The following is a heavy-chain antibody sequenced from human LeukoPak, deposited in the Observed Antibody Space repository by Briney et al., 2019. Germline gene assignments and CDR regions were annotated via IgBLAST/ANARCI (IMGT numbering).Heavy chain of an antibody. V-gene: IGHV4-59*12. CDR3: ARAGGSSGYYRWFDP. Sequence: SETLSLTCTVSGGSISSYYWSWIRQPPGKGLEWIGEIYHSGSTNYNPSLKSRVTISVDKSKNQFSLKLSSVTAADTAVYYCARAGGSSGYYRWFDPWGQGTLVTVSS. J-gene: IGHJ5*02. CDR1: GGSISSYY. CDR2: IYHSGST. D-gene: IGHD3-22*01.